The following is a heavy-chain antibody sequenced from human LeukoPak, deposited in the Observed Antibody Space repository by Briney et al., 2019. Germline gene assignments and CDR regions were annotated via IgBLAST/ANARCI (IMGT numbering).Heavy chain of an antibody. CDR3: ARAVVVGATVDY. J-gene: IGHJ4*02. CDR1: GFTFSSYE. V-gene: IGHV3-48*03. Sequence: GGSLRLSCAASGFTFSSYEMNWVRQVPGKGLEWVSYISSSGSTIYYADSVKGRLTISRDNAKNSLYLQMNSLRAEDTAVYYCARAVVVGATVDYWGQGTLVTVYS. CDR2: ISSSGSTI. D-gene: IGHD1-26*01.